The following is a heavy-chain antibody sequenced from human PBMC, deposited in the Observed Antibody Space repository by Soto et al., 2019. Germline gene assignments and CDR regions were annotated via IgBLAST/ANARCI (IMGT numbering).Heavy chain of an antibody. J-gene: IGHJ2*01. V-gene: IGHV1-69*01. D-gene: IGHD6-13*01. CDR2: IIPIFGTA. CDR1: GDTFSSYA. Sequence: QVQLVQSGAEVKKPGSSVKVSCKTSGDTFSSYAISWVRQAPGQRLEWMGGIIPIFGTANYAQRFQGRVTITADESTSKAYMGVGSLRSEDTAVYYCARGPPGSSSWYWNFDLWGRGTLVSVSS. CDR3: ARGPPGSSSWYWNFDL.